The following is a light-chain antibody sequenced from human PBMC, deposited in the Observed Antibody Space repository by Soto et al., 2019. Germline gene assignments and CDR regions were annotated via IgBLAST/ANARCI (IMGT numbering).Light chain of an antibody. CDR1: QTVRNNY. CDR2: DAS. V-gene: IGKV3-20*01. Sequence: EFVLPQSPGTLSLSPGARSTLSGRASQTVRNNYLAWYQQKPGQAPRLLIYDASSRATGIPDRFSGGGSGTDFTLTISRLEPEDFAVYYCQQFSSYPLTFGGGTKVDIK. CDR3: QQFSSYPLT. J-gene: IGKJ4*01.